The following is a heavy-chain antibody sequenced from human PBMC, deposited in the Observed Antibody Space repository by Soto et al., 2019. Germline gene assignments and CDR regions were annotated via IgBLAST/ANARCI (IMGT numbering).Heavy chain of an antibody. Sequence: PGGSLRLSCAASGFTFSSYAMSWVRQAPGKGLEWVSAISGSGGSTYYADSVKGRFTISRDNSKNTLYLQMNSLRAEDTAVYYCAKDLGYCTNGVCVFSDWLDPWGQGTLVTVSS. CDR2: ISGSGGST. D-gene: IGHD2-8*01. CDR1: GFTFSSYA. CDR3: AKDLGYCTNGVCVFSDWLDP. V-gene: IGHV3-23*01. J-gene: IGHJ5*02.